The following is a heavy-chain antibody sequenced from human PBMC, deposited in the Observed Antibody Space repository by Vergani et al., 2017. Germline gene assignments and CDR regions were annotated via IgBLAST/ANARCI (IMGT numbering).Heavy chain of an antibody. Sequence: EVQLLESGGDLVQPGGSLRLSCTASGFIFSTYAMSWVRQAPGKGLEWVSGISASGAPTYYADSVKGRVTISRDNSKNTLYLQMNSLRVEDTAVYYCARDGELVFGTAGYCSSTSCYPDYWGQGTLVTVSS. CDR2: ISASGAPT. V-gene: IGHV3-23*01. D-gene: IGHD2-2*01. J-gene: IGHJ4*02. CDR1: GFIFSTYA. CDR3: ARDGELVFGTAGYCSSTSCYPDY.